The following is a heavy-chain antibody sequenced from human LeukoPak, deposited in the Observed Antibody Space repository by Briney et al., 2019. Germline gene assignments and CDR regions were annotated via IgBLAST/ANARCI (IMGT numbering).Heavy chain of an antibody. D-gene: IGHD3-22*01. Sequence: SETLSLTCTVSGGSISSSSYYWGWIRQPPGKGLEWIGSIYYSGSTYYNPSLKSRVTISVDTSKNQFSLKLSSVTAADTAVYYCARVPYYYDSSGYNGMDVWGQGTTVTVSS. J-gene: IGHJ6*02. CDR2: IYYSGST. CDR3: ARVPYYYDSSGYNGMDV. CDR1: GGSISSSSYY. V-gene: IGHV4-39*07.